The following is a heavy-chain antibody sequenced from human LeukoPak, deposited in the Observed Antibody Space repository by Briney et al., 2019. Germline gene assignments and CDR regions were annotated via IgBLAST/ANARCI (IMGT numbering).Heavy chain of an antibody. CDR1: GFTFSSYA. D-gene: IGHD3-22*01. J-gene: IGHJ4*02. CDR3: AKQYYYDSSGTSDY. Sequence: GGSLRLSCAASGFTFSSYAMSWVRQAPGKGLEWVSAISGSGGSSYYADSVKGRFTISRDNSKNTLYLQMNSLRAEDTAVYYCAKQYYYDSSGTSDYWGQGTLVTVSS. CDR2: ISGSGGSS. V-gene: IGHV3-23*01.